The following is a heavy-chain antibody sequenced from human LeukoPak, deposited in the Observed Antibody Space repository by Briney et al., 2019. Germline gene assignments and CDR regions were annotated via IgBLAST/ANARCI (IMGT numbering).Heavy chain of an antibody. D-gene: IGHD6-13*01. V-gene: IGHV1-2*02. Sequence: ASVKVSCKASGYTFTNHYIHWVRQAPGQGPEWMGWINPNGGVTSYAQKFQGRVTMTRDTSLSTAYMELSRLRSDDTAVYYCAREEQQLVPTYYYYGMDVWGQGTTVTVSS. CDR2: INPNGGVT. CDR1: GYTFTNHY. CDR3: AREEQQLVPTYYYYGMDV. J-gene: IGHJ6*02.